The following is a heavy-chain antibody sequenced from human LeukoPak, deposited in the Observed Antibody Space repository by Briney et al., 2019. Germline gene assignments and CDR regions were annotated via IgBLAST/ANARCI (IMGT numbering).Heavy chain of an antibody. V-gene: IGHV1-69*13. CDR3: ARGLSRWSTPTSSYYYRMDV. CDR1: GGTFSSYA. CDR2: IIPIFGSA. Sequence: SVKVSCKASGGTFSSYAISWVRQAPGQGLAWMGGIIPIFGSANFAQKFQGRVTITADDSTNTAYMELSSLRSEDTAFYYCARGLSRWSTPTSSYYYRMDVWGQGTTVVVCS. J-gene: IGHJ6*02. D-gene: IGHD4-23*01.